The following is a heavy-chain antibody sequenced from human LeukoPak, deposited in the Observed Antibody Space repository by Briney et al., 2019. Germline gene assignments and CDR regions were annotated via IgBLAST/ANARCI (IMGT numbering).Heavy chain of an antibody. D-gene: IGHD3-22*01. CDR3: ARGSYYHDSSGYLDY. Sequence: GGSLRLSCAASGFTFSSYDMNWVRQAPGKGLEWVSSISGSGSHIYYADSVKGRFTISRNNAKNSLYLQMNSLRAEDTAVYYCARGSYYHDSSGYLDYWGQGTLVTVSS. V-gene: IGHV3-21*01. CDR2: ISGSGSHI. CDR1: GFTFSSYD. J-gene: IGHJ4*02.